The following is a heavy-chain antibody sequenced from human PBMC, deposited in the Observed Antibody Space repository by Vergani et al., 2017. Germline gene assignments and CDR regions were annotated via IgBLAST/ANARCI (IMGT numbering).Heavy chain of an antibody. CDR2: INRDGDST. CDR3: ARDGWELLDYFYYMCV. D-gene: IGHD1-26*01. V-gene: IGHV3-74*01. Sequence: VQLVESGGGLVQPGGSLRLSCTASGFTFSNYWMQWVRQAPGKGLMWVSRINRDGDSTSYADSVKGRFTISRDNAKNTLYLQMDSLRAEDTAVYYCARDGWELLDYFYYMCVWGKGTTVTGSS. CDR1: GFTFSNYW. J-gene: IGHJ6*03.